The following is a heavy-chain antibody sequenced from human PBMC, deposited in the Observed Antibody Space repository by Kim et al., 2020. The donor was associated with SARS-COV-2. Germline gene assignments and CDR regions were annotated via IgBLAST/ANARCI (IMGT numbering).Heavy chain of an antibody. V-gene: IGHV3-43*01. J-gene: IGHJ4*02. CDR3: AKESGARGLFDY. CDR1: GFTFDDYT. Sequence: GGSLRLSCAASGFTFDDYTMHWVRQAPGKGPEWVSLISWDGGSTYYADSVKGRFTISRDNSKNSLYLQMNSLRTEDTALYYCAKESGARGLFDYWGQGTLVTVSS. CDR2: ISWDGGST.